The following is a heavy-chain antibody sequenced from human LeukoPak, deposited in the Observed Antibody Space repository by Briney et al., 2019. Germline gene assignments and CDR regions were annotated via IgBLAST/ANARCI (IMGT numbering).Heavy chain of an antibody. CDR3: ARDIVLMVYAIRDYYYYGMDV. CDR1: GFTFSSYG. D-gene: IGHD2-8*01. V-gene: IGHV3-33*01. CDR2: IWYDGSNK. J-gene: IGHJ6*02. Sequence: GRSRRLSCAASGFTFSSYGMHWVRQAPGKGLEWVGVIWYDGSNKYYADSVKGRFTISRDNSKNTLYLQMNSLRAEDTAVYYSARDIVLMVYAIRDYYYYGMDVWGQGTTVTVSS.